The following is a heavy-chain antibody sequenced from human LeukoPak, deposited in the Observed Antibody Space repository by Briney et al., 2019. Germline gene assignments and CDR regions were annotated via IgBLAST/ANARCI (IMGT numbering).Heavy chain of an antibody. Sequence: ASVKVSCKASGYTFTSYDINWVRQATGQGLEWMGWMNPNSGNTGYAQKFQGRVTITRNTSISTAYMELSSLRSEDPAVYYCARVPPGYSRLNWFDPWGQGTLVTVSS. J-gene: IGHJ5*02. CDR3: ARVPPGYSRLNWFDP. D-gene: IGHD6-13*01. V-gene: IGHV1-8*03. CDR1: GYTFTSYD. CDR2: MNPNSGNT.